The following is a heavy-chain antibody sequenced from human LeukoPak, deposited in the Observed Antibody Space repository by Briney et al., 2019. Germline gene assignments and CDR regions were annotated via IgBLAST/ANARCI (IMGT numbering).Heavy chain of an antibody. Sequence: GGSLRLSCAASGFTFSHYWMQWVRQAPGKGLVWVSRINNDGSGTTYADSVKGRFTISRDNAKNSLYLQMNSLRAEDTAVYYCARSMYYYGSGIDPWGQGTLVTVSS. CDR3: ARSMYYYGSGIDP. D-gene: IGHD3-10*01. CDR2: INNDGSGT. V-gene: IGHV3-74*01. CDR1: GFTFSHYW. J-gene: IGHJ5*02.